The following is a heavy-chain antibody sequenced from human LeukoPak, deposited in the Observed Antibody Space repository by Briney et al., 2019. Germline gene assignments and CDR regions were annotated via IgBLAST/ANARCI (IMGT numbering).Heavy chain of an antibody. Sequence: PGGSLRLSCAASGFTFSSYWMSWVRQAPGKGLEWVANIKQDGSEKYYVDSVKGRFTISRDNAKNSLYLQMNSLRAEDTAVYYCANYHSIPYYYMDVWGKGTTVTVSS. CDR1: GFTFSSYW. J-gene: IGHJ6*03. D-gene: IGHD4-11*01. CDR2: IKQDGSEK. CDR3: ANYHSIPYYYMDV. V-gene: IGHV3-7*01.